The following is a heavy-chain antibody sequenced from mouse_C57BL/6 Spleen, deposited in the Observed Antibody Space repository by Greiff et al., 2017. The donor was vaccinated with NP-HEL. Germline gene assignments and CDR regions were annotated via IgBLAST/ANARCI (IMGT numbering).Heavy chain of an antibody. J-gene: IGHJ4*01. Sequence: EVQLVESGGGLVKPGGSLKLSCAASGFTFSDYGMHWVRQAPEKGLEWVAYISSGSSTIYYADTVKGRFTLSRDNAKNTLFLQMTSLRSEDTAMYYCARPNSYYAMDYWGQGTSVTVSS. D-gene: IGHD4-1*01. CDR1: GFTFSDYG. CDR3: ARPNSYYAMDY. CDR2: ISSGSSTI. V-gene: IGHV5-17*01.